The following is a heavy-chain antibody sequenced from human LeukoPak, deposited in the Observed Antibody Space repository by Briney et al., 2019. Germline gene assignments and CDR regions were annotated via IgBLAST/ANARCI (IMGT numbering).Heavy chain of an antibody. CDR1: GFTFSNYG. CDR2: ISYDGSNK. V-gene: IGHV3-30*03. J-gene: IGHJ4*02. D-gene: IGHD3-22*01. CDR3: ARHTFTLSRPLDS. Sequence: GGSLRLSCAASGFTFSNYGMHWVRQAPGKGLEWVAVISYDGSNKYYADSVKGRFTISRDNSKNTLYLQMNSLRGEDTAVYYCARHTFTLSRPLDSWGQGTLVTVS.